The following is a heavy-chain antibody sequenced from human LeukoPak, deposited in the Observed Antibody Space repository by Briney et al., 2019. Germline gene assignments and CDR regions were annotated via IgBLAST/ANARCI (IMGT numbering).Heavy chain of an antibody. CDR2: ISGSGDTT. Sequence: GGSLRLSCAASGFTFSSYAMSWVRQAPGKGLEWVSTISGSGDTTYYADSVKGRFTISRDNSKNTLYLQMNSLRVEDTAVYYCVKSKGSSSGAFDIWGQGTMVTVSS. CDR3: VKSKGSSSGAFDI. J-gene: IGHJ3*02. D-gene: IGHD2-2*01. V-gene: IGHV3-23*01. CDR1: GFTFSSYA.